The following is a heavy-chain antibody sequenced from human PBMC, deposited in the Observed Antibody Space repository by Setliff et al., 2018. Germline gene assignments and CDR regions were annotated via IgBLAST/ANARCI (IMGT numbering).Heavy chain of an antibody. CDR2: IFPADADT. D-gene: IGHD2-2*01. J-gene: IGHJ5*02. CDR3: AQKHQRASWAFDP. V-gene: IGHV5-51*01. Sequence: GESLTISCKESRDSFTNYWIIWVRQVPGKGLEWMGMIFPADADTRYNPSFKGQVTMSLDRSITTAYPQWDSLKASDTAIYYCAQKHQRASWAFDPWGRGTLVTVSS. CDR1: RDSFTNYW.